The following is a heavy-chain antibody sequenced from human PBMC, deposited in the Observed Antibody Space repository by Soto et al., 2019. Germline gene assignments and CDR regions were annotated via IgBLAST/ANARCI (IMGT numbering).Heavy chain of an antibody. J-gene: IGHJ6*02. V-gene: IGHV3-33*01. CDR2: IWYDGNTK. Sequence: QVQLVESGGGVVQPGRSLRLSCAASGFTFSTFGIHWVRQAPGKGLEWVADIWYDGNTKYYADSVKGRFIISRDNSKNTLHLQMNSLRVEDTAVYYCARGPPPHYHYGMDVWGQGTTVIVSS. CDR3: ARGPPPHYHYGMDV. CDR1: GFTFSTFG.